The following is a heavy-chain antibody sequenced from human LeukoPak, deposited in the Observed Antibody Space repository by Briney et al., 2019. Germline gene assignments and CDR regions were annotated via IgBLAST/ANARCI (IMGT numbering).Heavy chain of an antibody. J-gene: IGHJ4*02. CDR3: ARGSRRIVVVITLSFDY. V-gene: IGHV1-2*02. Sequence: GASVNVSCTASGYTFTGYYMHWVRQAPGQGLEWMGWINPNSGGTNYAQTFQGRVTMTRDTSISTAYMELSRLRSDDTAVYYCARGSRRIVVVITLSFDYWGQGALVTVSS. D-gene: IGHD3-22*01. CDR2: INPNSGGT. CDR1: GYTFTGYY.